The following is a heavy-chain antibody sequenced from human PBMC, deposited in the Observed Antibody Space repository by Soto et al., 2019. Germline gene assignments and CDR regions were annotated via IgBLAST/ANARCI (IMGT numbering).Heavy chain of an antibody. CDR3: ARDTSHYFDH. CDR2: ITPYNGKT. J-gene: IGHJ4*02. D-gene: IGHD2-2*01. CDR1: GYTFITYG. V-gene: IGHV1-18*01. Sequence: ASVKVSCKASGYTFITYGVTWVRQAPGQGLEWMGWITPYNGKTHYAQKFQDRVTMTTDTAATTAYMELRSLTSDDSAIYFCARDTSHYFDHWGQGILVTVSS.